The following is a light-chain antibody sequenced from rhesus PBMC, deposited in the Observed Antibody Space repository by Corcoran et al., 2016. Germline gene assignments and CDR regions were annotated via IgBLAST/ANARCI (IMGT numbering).Light chain of an antibody. CDR3: RQYSSSPYS. CDR1: QGISSW. CDR2: KAS. J-gene: IGKJ2*01. V-gene: IGKV1-22*01. Sequence: DIQMTQSPSSLSASVGDKVTITCRASQGISSWLAWYQQKPGKAPKLLIFKASSLQGGVPSRFSGSGSGTDFTLTSSSLQPEDFATYYCRQYSSSPYSFGQGTKVEIK.